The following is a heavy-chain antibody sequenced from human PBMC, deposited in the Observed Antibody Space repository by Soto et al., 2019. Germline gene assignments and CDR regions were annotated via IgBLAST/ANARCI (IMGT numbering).Heavy chain of an antibody. V-gene: IGHV4-34*01. D-gene: IGHD3-10*01. Sequence: SETLSLTCAVSGGSFSGYYWCWIRQPPGKGLEWIGEINHSGSTNYNPSLQSRVTISVDTSKNQFSLKLSSATAADTAVYYCARELGGIYGSGSYYSPWGQGTLVTVSS. CDR3: ARELGGIYGSGSYYSP. J-gene: IGHJ5*02. CDR2: INHSGST. CDR1: GGSFSGYY.